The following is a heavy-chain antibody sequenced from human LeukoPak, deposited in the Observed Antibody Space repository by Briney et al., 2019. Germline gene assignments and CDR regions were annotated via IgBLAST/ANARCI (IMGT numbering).Heavy chain of an antibody. CDR1: GASITSNDYY. V-gene: IGHV4-39*01. CDR3: AALGMGAFDI. J-gene: IGHJ3*02. Sequence: SETLSLTCSVSGASITSNDYYWGWIRQPPGKGPEWVGSIYYSGGAFYNPSLKSRLTMSVDESKDQFSLNLRSVTAADTAVYYCAALGMGAFDIWGQGTMVTVSS. CDR2: IYYSGGA. D-gene: IGHD7-27*01.